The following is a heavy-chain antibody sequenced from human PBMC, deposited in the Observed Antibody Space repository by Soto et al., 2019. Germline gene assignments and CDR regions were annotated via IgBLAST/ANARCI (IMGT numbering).Heavy chain of an antibody. CDR2: IDPSDSYT. CDR3: ARLTGTTYYYYGMDV. J-gene: IGHJ6*02. CDR1: GYSFTIYC. V-gene: IGHV5-10-1*01. D-gene: IGHD1-7*01. Sequence: PGESLKISCKGSGYSFTIYCISWVLQMPWKGLEWMGRIDPSDSYTNYSPSFQGHVTISADKSISTAYLQWSSLKASDTAMYYCARLTGTTYYYYGMDVWGQGTTVTVSS.